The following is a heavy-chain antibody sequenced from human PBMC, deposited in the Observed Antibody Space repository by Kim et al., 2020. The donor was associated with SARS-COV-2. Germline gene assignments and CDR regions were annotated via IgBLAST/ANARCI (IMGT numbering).Heavy chain of an antibody. CDR3: ARRTGNGFDI. V-gene: IGHV3-74*01. D-gene: IGHD3-9*01. Sequence: GGSLRLSCAASGFTFSSYWMLWVRQAPGKGLVWVSRLNGDGTITNYADSVKGRFTISRDNAKNTLYLQMNSLRVDDTALYYCARRTGNGFDIWGQGTMLT. J-gene: IGHJ3*02. CDR2: LNGDGTIT. CDR1: GFTFSSYW.